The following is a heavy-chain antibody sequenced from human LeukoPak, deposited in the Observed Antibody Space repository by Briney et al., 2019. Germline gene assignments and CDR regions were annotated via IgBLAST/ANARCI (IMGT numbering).Heavy chain of an antibody. V-gene: IGHV4-39*01. CDR1: VGSISSSSYY. J-gene: IGHJ4*02. CDR3: ARAGFDFDY. Sequence: PSETLSLTCTVSVGSISSSSYYWGWIRQPPGKGLEGIGSIYYSGSTYYNPSLKSRVTISVGTSKNQFSLKLSSVTAADTAVYYCARAGFDFDYWGQGTLVTVSS. D-gene: IGHD3-16*01. CDR2: IYYSGST.